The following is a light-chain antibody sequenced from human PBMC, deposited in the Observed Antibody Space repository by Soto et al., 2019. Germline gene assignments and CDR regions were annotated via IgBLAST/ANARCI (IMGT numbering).Light chain of an antibody. Sequence: LILTQSPGTLSLSPGERATLSCRASESVRNNSLAWYQQHPGQAPRLLIFGASSRATGIPDRFTGTESGADFSLTISRLEHDDAAVYVCHHYGSGADTFGQGTKLEIK. V-gene: IGKV3-20*01. CDR1: ESVRNNS. CDR2: GAS. CDR3: HHYGSGADT. J-gene: IGKJ2*01.